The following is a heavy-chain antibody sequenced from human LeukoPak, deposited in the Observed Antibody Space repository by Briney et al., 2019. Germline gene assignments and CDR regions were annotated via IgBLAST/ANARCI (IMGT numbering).Heavy chain of an antibody. V-gene: IGHV3-30*03. CDR2: ISYDGTNK. J-gene: IGHJ4*01. CDR1: GITLSNYG. CDR3: ARGFRN. Sequence: GGSLRLSCAVSGITLSNYGMNWVRQAPGEGLKCVAVISYDGTNKYYADSVKGRFTISRDNSKNTLYLQMNSLRVKDTAIYYCARGFRNCGQGILVSVSS.